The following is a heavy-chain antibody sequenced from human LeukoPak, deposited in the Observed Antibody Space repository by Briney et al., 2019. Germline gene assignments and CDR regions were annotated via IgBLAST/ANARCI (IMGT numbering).Heavy chain of an antibody. CDR2: ISGSGGST. Sequence: GGSLRLPCAASGFTFSNYAMSWVRQAPGKGLEWVSVISGSGGSTYYADSVKGRFTISRDNSKNTLYLRMNSLRAEDTAVYYCAKGMGSNYYYGMDVWGQGTTVTVSS. CDR1: GFTFSNYA. J-gene: IGHJ6*02. D-gene: IGHD2-8*01. V-gene: IGHV3-23*01. CDR3: AKGMGSNYYYGMDV.